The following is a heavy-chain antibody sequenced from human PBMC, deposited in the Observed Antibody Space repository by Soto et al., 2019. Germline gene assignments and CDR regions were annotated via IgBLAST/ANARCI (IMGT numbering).Heavy chain of an antibody. J-gene: IGHJ4*02. Sequence: PGGSLRLSCAASGFTFNTHWMNWVRQAPGKGLEWVANIRFDGSERYYVDSVKGRFSVSRDNNKDSLYLQMDSLRAEDTAVYYCCGGCGAAASPLFFDYWGKGARVPVSS. CDR1: GFTFNTHW. V-gene: IGHV3-7*01. D-gene: IGHD2-21*01. CDR3: CGGCGAAASPLFFDY. CDR2: IRFDGSER.